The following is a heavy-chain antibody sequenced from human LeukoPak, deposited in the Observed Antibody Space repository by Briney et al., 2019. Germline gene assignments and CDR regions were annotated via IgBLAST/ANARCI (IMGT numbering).Heavy chain of an antibody. D-gene: IGHD1-26*01. J-gene: IGHJ4*02. CDR1: GYTFTSYY. CDR3: ARARWDRARYFDY. V-gene: IGHV1-2*02. CDR2: INPNSGGT. Sequence: RASVKVSCKASGYTFTSYYMHWVRQAPGQGLEWMGWINPNSGGTIYAQKFQGRVTMTRDTSISTAYMELTRLTSDDTAVYFCARARWDRARYFDYWGQGTLVTVSS.